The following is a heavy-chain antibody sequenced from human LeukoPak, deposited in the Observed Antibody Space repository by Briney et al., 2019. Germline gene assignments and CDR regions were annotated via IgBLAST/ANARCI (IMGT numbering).Heavy chain of an antibody. D-gene: IGHD3-10*01. V-gene: IGHV3-72*01. J-gene: IGHJ4*02. Sequence: GGSLILSCAASGFTFSDHYMDWVRQAPGKGLEWVGRTRNKANSYTTEYAASVKGRFTISRDDSKNSLYLQMNSLKTEDTAVYYCARGRYYYGSGSYFGGYYFDYWGQGTLVTVSS. CDR3: ARGRYYYGSGSYFGGYYFDY. CDR2: TRNKANSYTT. CDR1: GFTFSDHY.